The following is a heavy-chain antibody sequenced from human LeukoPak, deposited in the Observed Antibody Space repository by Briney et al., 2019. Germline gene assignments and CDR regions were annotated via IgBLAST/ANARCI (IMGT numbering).Heavy chain of an antibody. CDR3: ACRILGYCSGTTCYERVPYFFGY. J-gene: IGHJ4*02. Sequence: SETLSLTCAVYGGSFSGYYWSWIRQPPGKGLEWIGEINHSGSTNYNPSLKSRVTISVDTSKNQFSLKLSSVTAADTAIYYCACRILGYCSGTTCYERVPYFFGYWGQGSLVTV. V-gene: IGHV4-34*01. CDR2: INHSGST. CDR1: GGSFSGYY. D-gene: IGHD2-15*01.